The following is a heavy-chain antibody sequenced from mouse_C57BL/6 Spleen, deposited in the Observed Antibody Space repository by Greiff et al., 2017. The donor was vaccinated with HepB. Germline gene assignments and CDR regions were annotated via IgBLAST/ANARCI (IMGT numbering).Heavy chain of an antibody. J-gene: IGHJ2*01. CDR3: ARGGKRLLFDY. CDR2: IDPSDSYT. CDR1: GYTFTSYW. V-gene: IGHV1-50*01. Sequence: QVQLQQPGAELVKPGASVKLSCKASGYTFTSYWMQWVKQRPGQGLEWIGEIDPSDSYTNYNQKFKGKATLTVDTSSSTAYMQRSSLTSEDSAVYDCARGGKRLLFDYWGQGTTLTVSS. D-gene: IGHD2-3*01.